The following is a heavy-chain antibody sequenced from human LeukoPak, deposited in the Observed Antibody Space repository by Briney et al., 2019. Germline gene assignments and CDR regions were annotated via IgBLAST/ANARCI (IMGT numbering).Heavy chain of an antibody. Sequence: SETLSLTCTVSGGSISSYYWSWLRQPPGKGLEWIGYIYYSGSTNYNPSLKSRVTISVDTSKNQFSLKLSSVTAADTAVYYCARDFGYSSSWYSNYYGMDVWGQGTTVTVSS. CDR3: ARDFGYSSSWYSNYYGMDV. D-gene: IGHD6-13*01. J-gene: IGHJ6*02. V-gene: IGHV4-59*01. CDR1: GGSISSYY. CDR2: IYYSGST.